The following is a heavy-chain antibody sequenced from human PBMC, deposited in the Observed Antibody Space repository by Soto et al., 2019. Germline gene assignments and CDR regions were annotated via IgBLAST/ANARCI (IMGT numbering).Heavy chain of an antibody. D-gene: IGHD1-26*01. CDR2: ISGYNGNK. V-gene: IGHV1-18*01. Sequence: GAAVKVSCKASGYTFTSYGISWVRQAPGQGLEWMGWISGYNGNKKYAQKLQGRVTITRDTSTSTAYMELSSLRSEDTAVYYCARGGSLYWYFDLWGRGTLVTVSS. CDR3: ARGGSLYWYFDL. J-gene: IGHJ2*01. CDR1: GYTFTSYG.